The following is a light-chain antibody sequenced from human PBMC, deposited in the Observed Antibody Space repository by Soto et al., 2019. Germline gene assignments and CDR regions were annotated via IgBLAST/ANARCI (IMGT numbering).Light chain of an antibody. CDR2: ANT. CDR1: SSNIGAGYD. Sequence: QSVLTQPPSVSGAPGQRVTISCTGSSSNIGAGYDVHWYQQLPGTTPKLVIYANTNRPSGVPDRFSGSNSGTSASLAITGLQAEDEAHYYCQSYDNSLSGWVFGGGTKLTVL. J-gene: IGLJ3*02. CDR3: QSYDNSLSGWV. V-gene: IGLV1-40*01.